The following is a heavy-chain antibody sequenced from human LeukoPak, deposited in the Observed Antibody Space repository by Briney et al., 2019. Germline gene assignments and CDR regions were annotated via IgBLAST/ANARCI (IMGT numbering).Heavy chain of an antibody. Sequence: GGSLRLSCTASGFTFGDYVMSWVRQAPGKGLEWVGFIRGKAYGGTTEYAASVNGRFTISRDDSKNIAYLQMNSLKTEDTAVYYCTSLRHFDWLLVDWGQGTLVTVSS. V-gene: IGHV3-49*04. CDR3: TSLRHFDWLLVD. J-gene: IGHJ4*02. CDR2: IRGKAYGGTT. D-gene: IGHD3-9*01. CDR1: GFTFGDYV.